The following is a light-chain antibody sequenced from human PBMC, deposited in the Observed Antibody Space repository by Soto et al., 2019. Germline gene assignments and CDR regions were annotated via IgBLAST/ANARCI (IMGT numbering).Light chain of an antibody. J-gene: IGKJ5*01. CDR2: DAS. CDR1: QDISNY. CDR3: QQYDNLP. Sequence: DIQMTQSPSSLSASVGDRVTITFQASQDISNYLNCYQQKPGKAPKLLIYDASNLETGVPSRFSGSGSGTDFTFTISSLQPEDIATYYCQQYDNLPFGQGTRLEIK. V-gene: IGKV1-33*01.